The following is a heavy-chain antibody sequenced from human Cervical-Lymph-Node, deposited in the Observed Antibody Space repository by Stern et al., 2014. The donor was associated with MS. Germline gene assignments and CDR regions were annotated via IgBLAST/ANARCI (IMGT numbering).Heavy chain of an antibody. J-gene: IGHJ4*02. Sequence: QVQLVESGGGVVQPGRSLRLPCAASGFTFSTYAMHWVRQAPGKGLAWVAIIPDDGSNKNYADSVKGRFTVSRDSSQNMLFLQMNSLRAEDTAVYYCAREDEYGGYGGALDCWGQGTLVTVSS. CDR3: AREDEYGGYGGALDC. CDR1: GFTFSTYA. V-gene: IGHV3-30*04. D-gene: IGHD5-12*01. CDR2: IPDDGSNK.